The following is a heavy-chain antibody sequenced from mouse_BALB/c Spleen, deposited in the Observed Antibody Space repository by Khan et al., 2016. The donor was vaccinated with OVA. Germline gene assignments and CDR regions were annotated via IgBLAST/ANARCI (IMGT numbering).Heavy chain of an antibody. Sequence: QVQLKDSGPGLVAPSQSLSITCTVSGFSLTDHGVSWIRQPPGKGLEWLGVIWGGGSTYYNSVLKSRLNISKDNSKTQVFLKMNSLQTEDTAMYYCAKQIWAPYYGMDYWGQGTSVTVSS. CDR1: GFSLTDHG. CDR2: IWGGGST. CDR3: AKQIWAPYYGMDY. V-gene: IGHV2-6-5*01. J-gene: IGHJ4*01. D-gene: IGHD1-1*02.